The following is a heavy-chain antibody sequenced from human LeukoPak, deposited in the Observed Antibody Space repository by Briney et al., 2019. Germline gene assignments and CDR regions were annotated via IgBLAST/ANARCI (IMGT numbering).Heavy chain of an antibody. CDR2: ISYSGST. V-gene: IGHV4-61*01. J-gene: IGHJ4*02. D-gene: IGHD3-3*01. CDR3: ARGGLFWSGYYGLH. Sequence: SETLSLTCTVSGGSVSRDNYSWSWIRQPPGKGLVWIGYISYSGSTNYNPSLKSRVTISVDTSKNQFSLKLRSVTAADTAVYYCARGGLFWSGYYGLHWGQGTLVTVSS. CDR1: GGSVSRDNYS.